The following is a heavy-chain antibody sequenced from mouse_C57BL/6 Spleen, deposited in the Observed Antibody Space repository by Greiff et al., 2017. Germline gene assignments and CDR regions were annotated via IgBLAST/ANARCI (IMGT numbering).Heavy chain of an antibody. CDR1: GFTFSDYY. D-gene: IGHD2-1*01. CDR2: INYDGSST. CDR3: AGEGSYGNPFAY. Sequence: EVKLVESEGGLVQPGSSMKLSCTASGFTFSDYYMAWVRQVPEKGLEWVANINYDGSSTYYLDSLKSRFIISGDNAKNILYLQMSSLKSEDTATYYCAGEGSYGNPFAYWGQGTLVTVSA. V-gene: IGHV5-16*01. J-gene: IGHJ3*01.